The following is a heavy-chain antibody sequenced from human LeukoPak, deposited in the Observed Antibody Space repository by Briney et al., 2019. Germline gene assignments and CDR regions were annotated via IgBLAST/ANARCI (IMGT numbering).Heavy chain of an antibody. Sequence: GGSLRLSCAASGFSFNTYGMHWVRQGPGKGLEWVAVISYDGSNKWYADSVKGRFTISRDNSKNTLYLQMNSLRPEDTAVYFCAKDLNTYRYDSRDLQHWGQGILATVSS. J-gene: IGHJ1*01. D-gene: IGHD3-22*01. V-gene: IGHV3-30*18. CDR3: AKDLNTYRYDSRDLQH. CDR1: GFSFNTYG. CDR2: ISYDGSNK.